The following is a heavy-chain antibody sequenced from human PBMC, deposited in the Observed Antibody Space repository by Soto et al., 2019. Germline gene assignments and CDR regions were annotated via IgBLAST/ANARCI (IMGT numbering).Heavy chain of an antibody. D-gene: IGHD7-27*01. V-gene: IGHV4-30-4*01. CDR2: IYDGGRT. CDR1: SGSISTVDYW. J-gene: IGHJ4*02. CDR3: ARGPSGDKVDS. Sequence: QVQLQESGPGLVKPSQTLSLTCTVSSGSISTVDYWWSWIRQSPDMGLEWIGHIYDGGRTYNNPSLERRVSMSVDTSKSQLSLTLSSVSAADTAVYYCARGPSGDKVDSWGQGTLVTVSS.